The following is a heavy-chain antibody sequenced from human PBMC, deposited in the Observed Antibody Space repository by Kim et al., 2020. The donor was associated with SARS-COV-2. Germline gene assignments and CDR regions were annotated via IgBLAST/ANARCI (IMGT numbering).Heavy chain of an antibody. Sequence: SETLSLTCSVSYVSIRSSSDYWGWIRQPPGKGLEWIGSIYWSENTHYNSSLRSRVTISVDTSKNQFSLSLRSVTAADTAVYYCVRLPAYSYGYSDSWGQG. D-gene: IGHD5-18*01. CDR2: IYWSENT. CDR1: YVSIRSSSDY. CDR3: VRLPAYSYGYSDS. J-gene: IGHJ4*02. V-gene: IGHV4-39*07.